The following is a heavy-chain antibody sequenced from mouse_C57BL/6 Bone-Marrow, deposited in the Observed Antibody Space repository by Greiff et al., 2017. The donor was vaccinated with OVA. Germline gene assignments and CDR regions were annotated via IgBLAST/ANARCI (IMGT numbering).Heavy chain of an antibody. CDR1: GYTFTSYW. D-gene: IGHD2-2*01. CDR2: IHPNSGST. Sequence: QVQLQQPGAELVKPGASVKLSCKASGYTFTSYWMHWVKQRPGQGLAWIGMIHPNSGSTNYNEKFKSKATLTVDKSSSTAYMQLSSLTSEDSAVYYCARSGGLRRRGTWFAYWGQGTLVTVSA. J-gene: IGHJ3*01. V-gene: IGHV1-64*01. CDR3: ARSGGLRRRGTWFAY.